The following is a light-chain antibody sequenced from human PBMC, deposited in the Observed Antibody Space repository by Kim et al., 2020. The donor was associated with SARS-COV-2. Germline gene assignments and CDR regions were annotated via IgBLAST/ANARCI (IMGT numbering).Light chain of an antibody. CDR1: QGIRSY. CDR3: QHYYSYPWT. J-gene: IGKJ1*01. CDR2: AAS. V-gene: IGKV1-8*01. Sequence: AAAGDRVSITCRASQGIRSYLAWYQQRPGKAPNLLIYAASTLQPGVPSRFSGSGSGTEFTLTINSLQSEDFATYYCQHYYSYPWTFGQGTKVDIK.